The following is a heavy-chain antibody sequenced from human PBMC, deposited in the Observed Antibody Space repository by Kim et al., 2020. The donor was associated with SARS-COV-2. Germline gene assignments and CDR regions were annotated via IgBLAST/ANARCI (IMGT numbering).Heavy chain of an antibody. J-gene: IGHJ6*02. Sequence: ASVKVSCKASGYTFTSYGISWVRQAPGQGLEWMGWISAYNGNTNYAQKLQGRVTMTTDTSTSTAYMELRSLRSDDTAVYYCAREGAGVVILAGKSGPKGFSYYYGMDVWGQGTTVTVSS. CDR3: AREGAGVVILAGKSGPKGFSYYYGMDV. V-gene: IGHV1-18*04. CDR2: ISAYNGNT. CDR1: GYTFTSYG. D-gene: IGHD3-3*01.